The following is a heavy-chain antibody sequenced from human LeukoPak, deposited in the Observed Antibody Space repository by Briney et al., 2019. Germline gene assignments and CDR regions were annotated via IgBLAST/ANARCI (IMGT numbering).Heavy chain of an antibody. CDR1: GGSISSYY. Sequence: SETLSLTCTVSGGSISSYYWSWIQQPPGKGLEWIGYIYYSGSTNYNPSLKSRVTISVDTSKNQFSLKLSSVTAADTAVYYCARCAPSDFGVVVFDPWGQGTLVTVSS. D-gene: IGHD3-3*01. V-gene: IGHV4-59*08. CDR2: IYYSGST. CDR3: ARCAPSDFGVVVFDP. J-gene: IGHJ5*02.